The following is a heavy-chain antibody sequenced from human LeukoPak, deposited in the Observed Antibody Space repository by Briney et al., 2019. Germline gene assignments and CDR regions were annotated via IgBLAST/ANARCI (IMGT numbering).Heavy chain of an antibody. CDR3: ARRRQVSAYSPYAFDM. J-gene: IGHJ3*02. CDR1: GDSMTYSY. Sequence: PSETLSLTCTVSGDSMTYSYWSWIRQPPGKGLEWLGNVYLSVSVKSNPSLKSRVTISLDTSKKQLSLRLSSVTAADTAVYYCARRRQVSAYSPYAFDMRGQGTMVTVFS. CDR2: VYLSVSV. D-gene: IGHD2-21*01. V-gene: IGHV4-59*08.